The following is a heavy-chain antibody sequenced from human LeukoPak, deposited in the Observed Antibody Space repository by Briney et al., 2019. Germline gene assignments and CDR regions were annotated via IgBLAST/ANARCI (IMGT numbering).Heavy chain of an antibody. V-gene: IGHV3-21*01. J-gene: IGHJ4*02. CDR2: ISSSNNYI. CDR1: GFTFSNYN. Sequence: PGGSLRLSCAASGFTFSNYNMNWVRQAPGKGLEWVSSISSSNNYIYYADSVKGRFTISRDNAKNSLYLQMNSLRAEDTAVYHCARRSPNYYFDYWGQGTPVTVSS. CDR3: ARRSPNYYFDY.